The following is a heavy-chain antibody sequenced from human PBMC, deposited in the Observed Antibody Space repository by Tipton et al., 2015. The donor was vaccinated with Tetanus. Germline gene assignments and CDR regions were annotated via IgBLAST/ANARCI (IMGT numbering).Heavy chain of an antibody. CDR2: INHDGRT. CDR1: GGSISSYY. V-gene: IGHV4-34*01. CDR3: ARGLGSMLAPGGSIDS. D-gene: IGHD2-8*01. Sequence: TLSLTCTISGGSISSYYWSWIRQPAGKGLEWIGEINHDGRTTYTSSLKSRVTILVDTSKKQFSLKVTSVTAADTAVYYCARGLGSMLAPGGSIDSWGQGTLVTVSS. J-gene: IGHJ5*01.